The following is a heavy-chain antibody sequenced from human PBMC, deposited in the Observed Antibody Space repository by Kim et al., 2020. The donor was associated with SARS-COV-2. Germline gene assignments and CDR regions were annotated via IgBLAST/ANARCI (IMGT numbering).Heavy chain of an antibody. D-gene: IGHD3-3*01. CDR1: GGSVSSASYY. J-gene: IGHJ4*02. CDR2: IYYTGST. Sequence: SETLSLTCTVSGGSVSSASYYWSWIRQPPGMGLEWIGYIYYTGSTNYNPSLKSRVAISIDTSRNQFSLKLSSVTAADTAVYYCARDFADSWGQGTLVTVSS. CDR3: ARDFADS. V-gene: IGHV4-61*01.